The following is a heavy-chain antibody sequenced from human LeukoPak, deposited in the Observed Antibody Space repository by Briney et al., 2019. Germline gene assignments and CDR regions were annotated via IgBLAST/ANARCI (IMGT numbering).Heavy chain of an antibody. V-gene: IGHV5-10-1*01. J-gene: IGHJ6*02. D-gene: IGHD3-3*01. CDR1: GYSFTSYW. Sequence: GESLQISSQGSGYSFTSYWISWVRQMPGKGLEWMGRIDPSDSYTNYSPSFQGHVTISADKSISTAYLQWSSLKASDTAMYYCARHGPNYDFWSGMDVWGQGTTVTVSS. CDR2: IDPSDSYT. CDR3: ARHGPNYDFWSGMDV.